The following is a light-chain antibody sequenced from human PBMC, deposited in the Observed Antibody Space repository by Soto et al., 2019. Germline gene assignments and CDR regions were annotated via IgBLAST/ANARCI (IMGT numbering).Light chain of an antibody. CDR1: NSDVGGYDS. Sequence: QSVLTQPASVSGSPGQSITISCTGTNSDVGGYDSVSWYQQHPGKAPKLIIFDVSHRPSGVSIRFSGSKSGNTVSLTISGLQAEDEADYHCSSFTSSSTLVLFGGGTKLTVL. CDR2: DVS. J-gene: IGLJ2*01. V-gene: IGLV2-14*03. CDR3: SSFTSSSTLVL.